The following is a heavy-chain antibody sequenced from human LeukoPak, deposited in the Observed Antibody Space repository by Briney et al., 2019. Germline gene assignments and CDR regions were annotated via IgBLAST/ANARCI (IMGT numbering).Heavy chain of an antibody. CDR1: GYTFTGYY. D-gene: IGHD6-13*01. Sequence: ASVKVSCKASGYTFTGYYMHWVRQAPGQGLEWMGWINPNSGGTNYAQKFQGRVTMTRDTSISTAYMELNRLRSDDTAVYYCARDGIAAVGFDYWGQGTLVTVSS. CDR3: ARDGIAAVGFDY. J-gene: IGHJ4*02. CDR2: INPNSGGT. V-gene: IGHV1-2*02.